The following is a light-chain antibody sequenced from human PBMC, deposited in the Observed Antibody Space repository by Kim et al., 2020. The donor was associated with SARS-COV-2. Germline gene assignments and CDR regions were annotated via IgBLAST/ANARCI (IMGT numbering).Light chain of an antibody. CDR3: QQHKSWPPIT. J-gene: IGKJ5*01. Sequence: FPGERATRTCRAGQSVISYLGWYQHKPGQAPRLLIYQAFNRASGIPARFSGSGSGTDFTLTISNLEPEDFAIYYCQQHKSWPPITFGQGTRLEIK. CDR1: QSVISY. V-gene: IGKV3-11*01. CDR2: QAF.